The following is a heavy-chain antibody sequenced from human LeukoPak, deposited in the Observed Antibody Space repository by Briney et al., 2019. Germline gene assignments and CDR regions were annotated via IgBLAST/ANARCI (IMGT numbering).Heavy chain of an antibody. CDR2: VVPMLSIT. CDR3: ARGRTVGPARGTLDS. Sequence: SVKVSCKTSGGTFTSYSLNWVRQAPGQGLEWLGRVVPMLSITNYAQKFQGRVSITADTSTTTAYLDLNTLMSEDTAVYFCARGRTVGPARGTLDSWGQGTQVIVSS. D-gene: IGHD1-26*01. V-gene: IGHV1-69*02. CDR1: GGTFTSYS. J-gene: IGHJ5*01.